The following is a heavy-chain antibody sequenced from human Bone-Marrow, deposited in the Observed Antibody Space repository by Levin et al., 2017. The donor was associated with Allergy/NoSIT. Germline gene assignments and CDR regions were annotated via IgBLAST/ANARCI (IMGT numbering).Heavy chain of an antibody. CDR3: AKDIYAWTFDR. J-gene: IGHJ3*01. V-gene: IGHV3-23*01. D-gene: IGHD2/OR15-2a*01. CDR2: IGGDERT. CDR1: GFAFPGNA. Sequence: HSGGSLRLSCAASGFAFPGNAMSWVRQAPGKGLEWVSGIGGDERTHYADSVKGRFTISRDNSKNMLYLQMNSLRAEDTALYYCAKDIYAWTFDRWGQGTMVTVSS.